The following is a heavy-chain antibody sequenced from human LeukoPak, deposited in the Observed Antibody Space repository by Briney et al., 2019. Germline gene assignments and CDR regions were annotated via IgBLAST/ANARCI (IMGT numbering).Heavy chain of an antibody. V-gene: IGHV3-30-3*01. CDR2: ISYDGSNK. CDR1: EFTLSSYA. J-gene: IGHJ4*02. D-gene: IGHD2-15*01. CDR3: AKDLTPHCSGGSCYLGDDY. Sequence: PGGSLRLSCAASEFTLSSYAMHWVRQAPGKGLEWVAVISYDGSNKNHADSVKGRFTISRDTSKNTLYLEMNSLRAEDAAIYYCAKDLTPHCSGGSCYLGDDYWGQGTLVTVSS.